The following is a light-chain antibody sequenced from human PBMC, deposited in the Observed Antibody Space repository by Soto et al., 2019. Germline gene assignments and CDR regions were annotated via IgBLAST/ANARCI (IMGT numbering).Light chain of an antibody. Sequence: DIVMTQTPLSLPVTLGEPASISCRSSQSLLDSDDGNTYLDWFLQKPGQSPQLLIYALSYRASXVXDMXSGSGSGTDFTLRISRVEAEDVGVYYCMQRIDFPWTFGQGTKVEIK. V-gene: IGKV2-40*01. CDR3: MQRIDFPWT. J-gene: IGKJ1*01. CDR1: QSLLDSDDGNTY. CDR2: ALS.